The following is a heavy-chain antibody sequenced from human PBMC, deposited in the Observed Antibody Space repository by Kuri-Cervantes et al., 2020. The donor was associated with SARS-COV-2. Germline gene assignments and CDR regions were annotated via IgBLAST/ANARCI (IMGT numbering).Heavy chain of an antibody. D-gene: IGHD2-2*01. Sequence: GESLKISCATSGFSFSSYAMHWVRQAPGKGPEWVAVVSYDGSDNDYADSVKGRFSISRDNSKNTLYLQMSSLRIEDTAIYYCARDMGATVLVRRDWFDPWGPGTLVTVSS. J-gene: IGHJ5*02. V-gene: IGHV3-30*04. CDR2: VSYDGSDN. CDR1: GFSFSSYA. CDR3: ARDMGATVLVRRDWFDP.